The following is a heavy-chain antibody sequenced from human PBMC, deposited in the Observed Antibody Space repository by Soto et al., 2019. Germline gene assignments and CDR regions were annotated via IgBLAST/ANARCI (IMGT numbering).Heavy chain of an antibody. D-gene: IGHD3-22*01. CDR3: ARGYDSSGYYRTQNWFDP. J-gene: IGHJ5*02. Sequence: PSETLSLTCTVSDGSLSPNYWSWVRQSPGKGLEWIGYIYYAGTTTYNPSLKSRITISLDTSQNVVSLKLSSVTAADTALYYCARGYDSSGYYRTQNWFDPWGQGTLVTVSS. CDR1: DGSLSPNY. CDR2: IYYAGTT. V-gene: IGHV4-59*08.